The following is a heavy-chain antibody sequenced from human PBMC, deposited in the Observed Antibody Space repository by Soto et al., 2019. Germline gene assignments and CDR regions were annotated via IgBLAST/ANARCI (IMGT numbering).Heavy chain of an antibody. V-gene: IGHV3-30-3*01. D-gene: IGHD4-4*01. CDR3: AKDALGTTVPYYFDY. J-gene: IGHJ4*02. Sequence: GGSLRLSCAASGFTFSSYAMHWVRQAPGKGLEWVAVISYDGSNKYYADSVKGRFTISRDNSKNTLYLQMNSLRAEDTAVYYCAKDALGTTVPYYFDYWGQGTLVTVSS. CDR2: ISYDGSNK. CDR1: GFTFSSYA.